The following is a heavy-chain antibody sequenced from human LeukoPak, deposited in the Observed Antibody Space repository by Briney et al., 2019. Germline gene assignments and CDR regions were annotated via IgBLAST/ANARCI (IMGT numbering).Heavy chain of an antibody. CDR3: ARALYYDSSWDY. Sequence: GGSLRLSCAASGFTVSSNYMSWVRQAPGKGLKWVSVIYSGGSTYYADSVKGRFTISGDNSKNTLYLQMNSLRAEDTAVYYCARALYYDSSWDYWGQGTLVTVSS. D-gene: IGHD3-22*01. J-gene: IGHJ4*02. CDR2: IYSGGST. V-gene: IGHV3-53*01. CDR1: GFTVSSNY.